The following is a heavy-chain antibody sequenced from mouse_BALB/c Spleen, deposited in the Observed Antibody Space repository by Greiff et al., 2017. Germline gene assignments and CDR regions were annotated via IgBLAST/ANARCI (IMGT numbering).Heavy chain of an antibody. CDR2: ISYSGST. V-gene: IGHV3-2*02. D-gene: IGHD1-3*01. CDR3: AISDYYFDY. J-gene: IGHJ2*01. CDR1: GYSITSDYA. Sequence: EVKLQESGPGLVKPSQSLSLTCTVTGYSITSDYAWNWIRQFPGNKLEWMGYISYSGSTSYNPSLKSRISITRDTSKNQFFLQLNSVTTEDTATYYCAISDYYFDYWGQGTTLTVSS.